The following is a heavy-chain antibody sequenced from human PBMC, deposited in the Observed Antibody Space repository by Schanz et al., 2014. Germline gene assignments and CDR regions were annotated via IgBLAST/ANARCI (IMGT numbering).Heavy chain of an antibody. D-gene: IGHD1-20*01. CDR3: ARVHIATYLYNSPGAFDI. CDR2: INAHTGNT. J-gene: IGHJ3*02. V-gene: IGHV1-18*01. Sequence: QGQLVQSGAEVKKPGASVRVSCKASGYSFTTYDVNWVRQATGQGPELMGWINAHTGNTQYAQKFQGRVNMTRDTVTTTVHLELTRLRTDDTAIYYCARVHIATYLYNSPGAFDIWGQGTRVTVSS. CDR1: GYSFTTYD.